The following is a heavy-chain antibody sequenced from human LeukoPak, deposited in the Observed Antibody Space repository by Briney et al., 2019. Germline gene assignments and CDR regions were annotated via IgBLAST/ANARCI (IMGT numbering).Heavy chain of an antibody. V-gene: IGHV4-31*03. Sequence: PSETLSLTCTVSGGSVSSESYYWSWIRQPPGKGLEWIGYIYYSGSTYYNPSLKSRVTISVDTSQNQFSLKLSSVTAADTAVYYCARVLHYGAFDYWGQGTLVTVSS. J-gene: IGHJ4*02. CDR2: IYYSGST. CDR3: ARVLHYGAFDY. D-gene: IGHD4-17*01. CDR1: GGSVSSESYY.